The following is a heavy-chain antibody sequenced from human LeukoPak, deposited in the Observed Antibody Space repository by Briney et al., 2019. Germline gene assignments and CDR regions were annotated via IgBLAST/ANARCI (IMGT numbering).Heavy chain of an antibody. Sequence: GASVKVSCKASGYTFTSYAMNWVRQAPGQGLEWVGWINTNTGNPTYAQGFTGRFVFSLDTSVSTAYLQISSLKAEDTAVYYCAREKRGYCSGGSCPPRFDYWGQGTLVTVSS. CDR2: INTNTGNP. CDR1: GYTFTSYA. CDR3: AREKRGYCSGGSCPPRFDY. V-gene: IGHV7-4-1*02. D-gene: IGHD2-15*01. J-gene: IGHJ4*02.